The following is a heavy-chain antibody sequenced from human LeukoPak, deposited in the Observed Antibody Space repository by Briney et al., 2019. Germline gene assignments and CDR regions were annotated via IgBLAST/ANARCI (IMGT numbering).Heavy chain of an antibody. V-gene: IGHV4-34*01. Sequence: SETLSLTCAVYGGSFSGYYWSWIRQPPGKGLEWIGEINHSGSTNYNPSLKSRVTISVDTSKNQFSLKLSSVTAADTAVYYCARHSIVVVPAAPGGDAFDIWGQGTMVTVSS. CDR2: INHSGST. CDR1: GGSFSGYY. D-gene: IGHD2-2*01. J-gene: IGHJ3*02. CDR3: ARHSIVVVPAAPGGDAFDI.